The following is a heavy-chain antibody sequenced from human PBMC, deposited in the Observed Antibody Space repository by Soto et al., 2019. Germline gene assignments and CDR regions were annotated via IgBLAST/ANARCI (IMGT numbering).Heavy chain of an antibody. Sequence: SETLSLTCAVYGGSFSGYYWSWIRQPPGKGLEWIGEINHSGSTNYNPSLKSRVTISVDTSKNQFSLKLSSVTAADTAVYYCARARTSPRWGQQLDHYYYYGMDVWGQGTTVTVSS. J-gene: IGHJ6*02. CDR2: INHSGST. CDR1: GGSFSGYY. CDR3: ARARTSPRWGQQLDHYYYYGMDV. V-gene: IGHV4-34*01. D-gene: IGHD6-13*01.